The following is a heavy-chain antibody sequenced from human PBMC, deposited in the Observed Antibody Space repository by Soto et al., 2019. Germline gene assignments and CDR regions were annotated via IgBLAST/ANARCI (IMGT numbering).Heavy chain of an antibody. Sequence: EVQLVESGGGLVQPGGSLRLSCAASGFTVSSYEMNWVRQAPGKGLEWVSYISSSGSTIYYADSVKGRFTISRDNAKNSLYLQMNSLRAEDTAVYYCARGTRTVTPFDYWGQGTLVTVSS. D-gene: IGHD4-17*01. J-gene: IGHJ4*02. CDR2: ISSSGSTI. CDR3: ARGTRTVTPFDY. CDR1: GFTVSSYE. V-gene: IGHV3-48*03.